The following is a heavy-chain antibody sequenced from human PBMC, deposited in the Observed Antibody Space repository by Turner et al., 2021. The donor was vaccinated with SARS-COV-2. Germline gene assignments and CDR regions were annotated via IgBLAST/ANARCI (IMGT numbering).Heavy chain of an antibody. CDR1: GFTVSSNY. Sequence: EVQLVESGGSLIQPGGSLRLSCAASGFTVSSNYMSWVRQAPGKGLEWVSVIYSGVSTFYADSLKGRFTISRDNSKNTLYLQMNSLRAEDTAFYYCARDLGGLRFDYWGQGTLVTVSS. V-gene: IGHV3-53*01. D-gene: IGHD2-15*01. CDR2: IYSGVST. CDR3: ARDLGGLRFDY. J-gene: IGHJ4*02.